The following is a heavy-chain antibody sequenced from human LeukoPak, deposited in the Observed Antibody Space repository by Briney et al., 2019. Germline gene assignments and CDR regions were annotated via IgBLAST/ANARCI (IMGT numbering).Heavy chain of an antibody. CDR2: IYHSGST. V-gene: IGHV4-30-2*01. Sequence: SETLSLTRAVSGGSISSGGYSWSWIRQPPGKGLEWIGYIYHSGSTYYNPSLKSRVTISVDRSKNQFSLKLSSVTAADTAVYYCAREEEENWFDPWGQGTLVTVSS. CDR1: GGSISSGGYS. J-gene: IGHJ5*02. CDR3: AREEEENWFDP.